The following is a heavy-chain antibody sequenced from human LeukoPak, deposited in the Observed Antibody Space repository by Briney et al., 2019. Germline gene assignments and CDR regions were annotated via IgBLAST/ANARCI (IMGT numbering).Heavy chain of an antibody. CDR1: GFTFSSYS. D-gene: IGHD1-26*01. V-gene: IGHV3-30*03. J-gene: IGHJ4*02. CDR3: AATKTFDY. CDR2: ISYDGSNK. Sequence: GGSLRLSCAASGFTFSSYSMNWVRQAPGKGLEWVAVISYDGSNKHYVDSVKGRFTISRDNSKNTVDLEMNSLRVEDTGVYYCAATKTFDYWGQGTLVTVSS.